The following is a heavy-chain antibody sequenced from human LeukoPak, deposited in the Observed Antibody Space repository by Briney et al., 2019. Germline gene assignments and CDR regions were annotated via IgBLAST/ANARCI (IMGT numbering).Heavy chain of an antibody. CDR1: GYTFTGYY. CDR3: ARRYCTNGVCYHDRGAFDI. V-gene: IGHV1-69*06. Sequence: ASVKVSCKASGYTFTGYYMHWVRQAPGQGLEWMGEIIPIFGTATYAQKFQGRVTITADTSTSTVYMELSSLRSEDTAVYYCARRYCTNGVCYHDRGAFDIWGQGTMVTVSS. D-gene: IGHD2-8*01. CDR2: IIPIFGTA. J-gene: IGHJ3*02.